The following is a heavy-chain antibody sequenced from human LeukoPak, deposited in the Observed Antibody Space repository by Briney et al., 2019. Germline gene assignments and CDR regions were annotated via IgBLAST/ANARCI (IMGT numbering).Heavy chain of an antibody. CDR3: VRVGSVAGSDYLDY. CDR2: SRNKAKSYTT. J-gene: IGHJ4*02. Sequence: GGSLRLSCVVSRFTFSDHFLDWVRQAPGKGLEWVGRSRNKAKSYTTEYAASVKGRFTISRDDSKNSLYLQMNSLKTEDTAVYYCVRVGSVAGSDYLDYWGQGTLVTVSS. D-gene: IGHD6-19*01. V-gene: IGHV3-72*01. CDR1: RFTFSDHF.